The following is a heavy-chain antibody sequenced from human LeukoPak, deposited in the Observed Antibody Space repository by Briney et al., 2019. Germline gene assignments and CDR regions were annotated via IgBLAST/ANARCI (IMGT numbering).Heavy chain of an antibody. CDR3: ARPRPNEKLGIVTGYFDL. CDR1: GYSISSGYY. J-gene: IGHJ2*01. Sequence: PSETLSLTCAVSGYSISSGYYWGWIRPPLGKGLEWIGSIYHSGSTYYNPSLKSRVTISVDTSKNRFSLKLGSVTAADTAVYYCARPRPNEKLGIVTGYFDLWGRGTLVTVSS. D-gene: IGHD7-27*01. V-gene: IGHV4-38-2*01. CDR2: IYHSGST.